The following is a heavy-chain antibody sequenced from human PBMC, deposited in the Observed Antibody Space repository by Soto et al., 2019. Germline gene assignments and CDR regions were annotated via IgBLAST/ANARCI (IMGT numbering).Heavy chain of an antibody. CDR2: VYYSGST. V-gene: IGHV4-59*01. CDR1: GGSISSYY. D-gene: IGHD3-10*01. J-gene: IGHJ3*02. CDR3: ARGRAAFDI. Sequence: PSETLSLTCTVSGGSISSYYWSCIRQPPGKGLEWIGYVYYSGSTDYNPSLKSRVTISVDTSKNQFSLKLTSVTAADTAVYYCARGRAAFDIWGQGTMVTVSS.